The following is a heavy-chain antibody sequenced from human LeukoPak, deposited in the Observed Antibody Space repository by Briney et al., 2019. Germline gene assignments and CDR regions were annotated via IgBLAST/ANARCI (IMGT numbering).Heavy chain of an antibody. D-gene: IGHD3-10*01. CDR1: GFNFNTYW. CDR3: TRLSAMLRGPEPIYYFDS. V-gene: IGHV3-7*03. J-gene: IGHJ4*02. CDR2: IKQDGREK. Sequence: GGSLRLSCAASGFNFNTYWMSWVRQAPGRGLEWVANIKQDGREKFYVDSLKGRFTNSRDNSKNSLFMQMNRLRVEDTAMYYCTRLSAMLRGPEPIYYFDSWGQGTLVTVSS.